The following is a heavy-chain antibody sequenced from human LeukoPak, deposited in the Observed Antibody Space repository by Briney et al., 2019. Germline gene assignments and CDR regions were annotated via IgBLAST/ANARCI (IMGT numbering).Heavy chain of an antibody. CDR3: VRVSGFCTNGVCPSFDP. J-gene: IGHJ5*02. D-gene: IGHD2-8*01. V-gene: IGHV3-30*09. CDR2: VSYGGADT. Sequence: GGSLRLSCAASGFTFSSYAMSWVRQAPGKGLEWVATVSYGGADTSYADSVKGRFAIFRDNSKNTLYLQMNSLRTEDTAVYYCVRVSGFCTNGVCPSFDPWGQGTLVTVSS. CDR1: GFTFSSYA.